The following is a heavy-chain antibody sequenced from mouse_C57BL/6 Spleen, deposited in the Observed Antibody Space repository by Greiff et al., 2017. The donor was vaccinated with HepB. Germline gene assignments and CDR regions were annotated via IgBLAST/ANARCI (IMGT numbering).Heavy chain of an antibody. D-gene: IGHD1-1*01. V-gene: IGHV2-2*01. CDR3: ASPYYYGSSYGMDY. CDR1: GFSLTSYG. J-gene: IGHJ4*01. Sequence: QVQLKQSGPGLVQPSQRLSITCTVSGFSLTSYGVHWVRQSPGKGLEWLGVIWSGGSTDYNAAFISRLSISKDNSKSQVFFKMNSLQADDTAIYYCASPYYYGSSYGMDYWGQGTSVTVSS. CDR2: IWSGGST.